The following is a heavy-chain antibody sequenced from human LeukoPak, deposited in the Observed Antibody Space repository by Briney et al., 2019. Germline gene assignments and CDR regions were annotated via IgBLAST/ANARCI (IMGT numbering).Heavy chain of an antibody. J-gene: IGHJ4*02. Sequence: AGCLRLSCAASGLIFSSYWMHWVRQAPGKGLEWVAYISGGSSYIYYADSVKGRSTISRDNAKNSLYLQRNSLRAEDTAVYYCASPPGGSRSYTYWGQGTLVTVSS. CDR1: GLIFSSYW. CDR3: ASPPGGSRSYTY. CDR2: ISGGSSYI. V-gene: IGHV3-21*01. D-gene: IGHD1-26*01.